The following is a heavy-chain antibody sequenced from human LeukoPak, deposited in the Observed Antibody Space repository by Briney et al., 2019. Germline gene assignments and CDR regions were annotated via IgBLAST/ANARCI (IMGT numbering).Heavy chain of an antibody. CDR1: GYTFTGYY. D-gene: IGHD3-22*01. CDR3: ARGPDTYYYDSSILRY. CDR2: INPNSGGT. Sequence: ASVKVSCKASGYTFTGYYMHWVRQAPGQGLEWMGWINPNSGGTNYAQKFQGRVTMTRDTSISTAYMELSRLRSDDTAVYYCARGPDTYYYDSSILRYWGQGTLVTVSS. J-gene: IGHJ4*02. V-gene: IGHV1-2*02.